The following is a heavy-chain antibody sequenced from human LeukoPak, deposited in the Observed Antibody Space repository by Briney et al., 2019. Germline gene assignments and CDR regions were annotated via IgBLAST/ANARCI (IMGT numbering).Heavy chain of an antibody. Sequence: GASVKVSCKASGYTFTSYAMNWVRQAPGQGLEWMGWINTNTGNPAYAQGFTGRFVFSLDTSVSTAYLQISSLKAEDTAVYYCARDPSPFWSGDYVDYWGQGTLVTVSS. V-gene: IGHV7-4-1*02. D-gene: IGHD3-3*01. J-gene: IGHJ4*02. CDR3: ARDPSPFWSGDYVDY. CDR1: GYTFTSYA. CDR2: INTNTGNP.